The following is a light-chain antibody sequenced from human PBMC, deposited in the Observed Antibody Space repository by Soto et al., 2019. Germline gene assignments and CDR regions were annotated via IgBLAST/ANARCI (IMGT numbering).Light chain of an antibody. J-gene: IGKJ1*01. CDR2: GAS. V-gene: IGKV3-20*01. CDR3: QQYNSYWT. Sequence: EIVLTQSPGTLSLSPGERATLYCRASQSVRSDYLAWYQQKPGQAPRLHIYGASTRATGIPDRFTGSGSGTEFTLTISSLQPDDFATYYCQQYNSYWTFGQGTKVDIK. CDR1: QSVRSDY.